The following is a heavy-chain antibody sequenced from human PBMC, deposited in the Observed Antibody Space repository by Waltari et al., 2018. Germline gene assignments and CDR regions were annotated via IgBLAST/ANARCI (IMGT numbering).Heavy chain of an antibody. D-gene: IGHD3-10*01. CDR2: LYHTGST. Sequence: QVQLQESGPGLVKPSETLSLTCTVPGYSISRGYYLGWVRQPPGKALEWMGTLYHTGSTYFNPSLKSRVAILIDTSKNQFSLKLKSVTAADTAVYYCARRGYSFGEGMYYFDFWGQGTLVTVSS. J-gene: IGHJ4*02. V-gene: IGHV4-38-2*02. CDR1: GYSISRGYY. CDR3: ARRGYSFGEGMYYFDF.